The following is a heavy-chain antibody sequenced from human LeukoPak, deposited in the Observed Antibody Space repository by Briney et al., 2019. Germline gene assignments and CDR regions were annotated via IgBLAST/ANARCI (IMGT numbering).Heavy chain of an antibody. Sequence: SETLSLTCTVSGGSISNYYWSWIRQPPGKGLEWIGYIYYTGTTIYNPSLKSRVTISVDTSKNQFSLKLNSVTAADTAVYYCARLEYSSGMISIYLDYWGQGTLVTVSS. V-gene: IGHV4-59*08. CDR3: ARLEYSSGMISIYLDY. CDR2: IYYTGTT. D-gene: IGHD6-19*01. CDR1: GGSISNYY. J-gene: IGHJ4*02.